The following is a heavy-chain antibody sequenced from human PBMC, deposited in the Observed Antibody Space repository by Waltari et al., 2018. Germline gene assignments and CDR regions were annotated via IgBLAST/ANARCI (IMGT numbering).Heavy chain of an antibody. CDR2: INPKNGDT. CDR1: GSCFTDYH. D-gene: IGHD1-26*01. Sequence: QLQLVQSGTEVTKPGASVTVSCQASGSCFTDYHLHWVRQTPGQGLEWLGWINPKNGDTGYAQNFLGRVTMTRDTSVNTVYMDLSGLRSDDTAVFYCARDPGPIVGAPDYWGQGTLVTVSS. V-gene: IGHV1-2*02. CDR3: ARDPGPIVGAPDY. J-gene: IGHJ4*02.